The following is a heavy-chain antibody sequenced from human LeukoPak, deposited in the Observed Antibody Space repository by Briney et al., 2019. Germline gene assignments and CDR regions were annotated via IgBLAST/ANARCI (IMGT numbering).Heavy chain of an antibody. CDR2: IKRDGNEK. V-gene: IGHV3-7*05. CDR3: ARILAFSGSWGYFDY. D-gene: IGHD6-13*01. Sequence: GGSLRLSCEASGFTFSIYWMSWVRQAPGKGLEWVANIKRDGNEKFYVDPVKGRFTISRDDANNSLYLQMNGLRAEDTAVYYCARILAFSGSWGYFDYWGQGALVTVSS. J-gene: IGHJ4*02. CDR1: GFTFSIYW.